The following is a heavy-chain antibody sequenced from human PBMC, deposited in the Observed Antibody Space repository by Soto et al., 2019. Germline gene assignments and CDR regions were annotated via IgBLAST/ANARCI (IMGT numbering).Heavy chain of an antibody. J-gene: IGHJ3*01. Sequence: EVQLVESGGGLVQPGGSLRLSCAASGFTFSDYWIHWVRQAPGTGLVWVSRIKFDGSSANYADSVKGRFTISRDNARDTVYLQMNSLRAEDTAVYYCARGVRGHYGFDVWGQGTMVTVS. D-gene: IGHD3-10*01. V-gene: IGHV3-74*01. CDR2: IKFDGSSA. CDR3: ARGVRGHYGFDV. CDR1: GFTFSDYW.